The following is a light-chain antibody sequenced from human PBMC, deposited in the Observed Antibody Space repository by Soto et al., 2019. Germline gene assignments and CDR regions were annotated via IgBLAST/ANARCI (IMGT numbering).Light chain of an antibody. CDR2: DAS. CDR3: QQYDNFPRWT. V-gene: IGKV1-33*01. CDR1: QDISNY. J-gene: IGKJ1*01. Sequence: DIQMTQSPSSLSASVGDRVTITCQASQDISNYLNWYQQKPGKAPKLLIYDASNLETGVPSRFSGSGSGTAFTFTISSLQPEDIATYDCQQYDNFPRWTFGHGTKVEIK.